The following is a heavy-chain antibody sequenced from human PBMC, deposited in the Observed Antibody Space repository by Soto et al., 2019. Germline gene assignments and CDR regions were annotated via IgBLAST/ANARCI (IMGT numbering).Heavy chain of an antibody. CDR2: ISYSGST. CDR1: GGSISSGGYY. Sequence: SETLSLTCTVSGGSISSGGYYWSWIRQHPGKGLEWIGYISYSGSTYYNPSLESRVTISVDTSKNQFSLKLSSVTAEDTAVYYCARGGILPGYYLSYWGLGTLVTVSS. CDR3: ARGGILPGYYLSY. J-gene: IGHJ4*02. V-gene: IGHV4-31*03. D-gene: IGHD3-9*01.